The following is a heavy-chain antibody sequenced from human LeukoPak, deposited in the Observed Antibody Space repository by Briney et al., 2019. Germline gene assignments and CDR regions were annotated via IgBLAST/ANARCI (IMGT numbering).Heavy chain of an antibody. CDR3: AGLDRITVGCSSSWAYFDY. CDR2: IYYSGST. CDR1: GGSISSNNYY. V-gene: IGHV4-39*01. J-gene: IGHJ4*02. Sequence: SETLSLTCTVSGGSISSNNYYWGWIRQPPGKGLEWIGSIYYSGSTYYNPSLKSRVTISVDTSKNQFSLKLSSVTAADTAVYYCAGLDRITVGCSSSWAYFDYWGQGTLVTVSS. D-gene: IGHD6-13*01.